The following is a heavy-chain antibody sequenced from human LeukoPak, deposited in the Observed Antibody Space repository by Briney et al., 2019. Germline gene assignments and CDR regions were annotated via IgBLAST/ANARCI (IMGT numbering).Heavy chain of an antibody. CDR1: GLTFSTYW. CDR2: IKQDGNEK. CDR3: ARGNYLDY. Sequence: GGSLRLSRAASGLTFSTYWMYWVRQAPGKGLEWVANIKQDGNEKYYVDSVKGRFTISRDNAKNSLYLQMDSLRAEDTAVYYCARGNYLDYWGQGSLVTVSS. J-gene: IGHJ4*02. V-gene: IGHV3-7*01.